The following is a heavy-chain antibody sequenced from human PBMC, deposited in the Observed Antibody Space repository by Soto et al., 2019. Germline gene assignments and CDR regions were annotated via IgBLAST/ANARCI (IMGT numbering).Heavy chain of an antibody. CDR3: ARVGIASSDAFDI. CDR1: GGSISGADYY. Sequence: QVQLQESGPGLVKPSQSLSLSCTVSGGSISGADYYWSWIRQHPERGLEWIGYIYYTGNAYYSSELKSRVTISVDTSKNQFSLSLTSVTAADTAVYFCARVGIASSDAFDIWGQGTLVTVSS. D-gene: IGHD2-21*01. J-gene: IGHJ3*02. CDR2: IYYTGNA. V-gene: IGHV4-31*03.